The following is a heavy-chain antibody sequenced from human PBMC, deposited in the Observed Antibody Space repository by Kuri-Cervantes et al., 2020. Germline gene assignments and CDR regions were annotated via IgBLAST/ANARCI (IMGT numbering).Heavy chain of an antibody. CDR3: ARDGSSSGYSRYGMDV. CDR2: IKSKTDGGTT. CDR1: GFTFSNAW. V-gene: IGHV3-15*01. Sequence: GGSLRLSCAASGFTFSNAWMSWVRQAPGKGLEWVGRIKSKTDGGTTDYAAPVKGRFTISRDDSKNTLYLQMNSLKTEDTAVYYCARDGSSSGYSRYGMDVWGQGTTVTVSS. D-gene: IGHD3-22*01. J-gene: IGHJ6*01.